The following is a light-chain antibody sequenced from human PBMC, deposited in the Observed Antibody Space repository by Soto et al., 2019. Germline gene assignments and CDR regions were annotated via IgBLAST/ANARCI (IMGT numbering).Light chain of an antibody. V-gene: IGLV3-21*04. CDR2: YDS. Sequence: SYELTQPPSVSVAPGKTARITCGGNNIGSKSVHWYQQKPGQAPVLVIYYDSDRPSGIPERFSGSNSGNTATLTISRVEAGDEADYYCQVWDSSSDHDAVFGGGTQLTVL. CDR1: NIGSKS. CDR3: QVWDSSSDHDAV. J-gene: IGLJ7*01.